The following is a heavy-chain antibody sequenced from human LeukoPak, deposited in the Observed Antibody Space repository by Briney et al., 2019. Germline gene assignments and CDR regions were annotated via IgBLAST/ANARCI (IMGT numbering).Heavy chain of an antibody. V-gene: IGHV3-30*03. D-gene: IGHD3-10*01. J-gene: IGHJ4*02. CDR3: ATTFTTSDYYGSGSYWGGIYY. CDR2: ISYDGSNK. Sequence: GGSLRLSCAASGFTFSSYGMHWVRQAPGKGLEWVAVISYDGSNKYYADSVKGRFTISRDNSKNTLYLQMNSLRAEDTAVFYCATTFTTSDYYGSGSYWGGIYYWGQGTLVTVSS. CDR1: GFTFSSYG.